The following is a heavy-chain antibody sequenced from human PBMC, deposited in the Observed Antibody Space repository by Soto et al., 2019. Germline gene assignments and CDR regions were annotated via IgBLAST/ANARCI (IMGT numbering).Heavy chain of an antibody. CDR3: ARGGGTTVRYYMDV. CDR1: GGSISSSSYY. V-gene: IGHV4-39*01. D-gene: IGHD4-17*01. J-gene: IGHJ6*03. Sequence: SETLSLTCTVSGGSISSSSYYWGWIRQPPGKGLEWIGSIYYSGSTYYNPSLKSRVTISVDTSKNQFSLKLSSVTAADTAVYYFARGGGTTVRYYMDVWGKGTTVTVSS. CDR2: IYYSGST.